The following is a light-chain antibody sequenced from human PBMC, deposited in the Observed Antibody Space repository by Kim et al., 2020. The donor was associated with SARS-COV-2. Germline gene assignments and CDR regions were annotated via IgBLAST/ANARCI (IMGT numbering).Light chain of an antibody. J-gene: IGKJ2*01. Sequence: EIVMTQSPATLSVSPGERATLSCRASQSVSSNLAWYQQKPGQAPRLLISGASTRATDIPARFSGSGSGTEFTLTISGLQSEDFAVYYCQQYNDWPYTFGQGTKLEI. CDR3: QQYNDWPYT. CDR2: GAS. CDR1: QSVSSN. V-gene: IGKV3-15*01.